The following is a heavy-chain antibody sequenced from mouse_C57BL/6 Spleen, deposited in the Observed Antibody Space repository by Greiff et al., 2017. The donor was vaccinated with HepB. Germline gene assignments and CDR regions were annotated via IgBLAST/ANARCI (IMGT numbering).Heavy chain of an antibody. V-gene: IGHV1-69*01. J-gene: IGHJ3*01. CDR2: IDPSDSYT. CDR1: GYTFTSYW. D-gene: IGHD1-1*01. CDR3: ARYYYGSSYVSWFAY. Sequence: QVQLQQPGAELVMPGASVKLSCKASGYTFTSYWMHWVKQRPGQGLEWIGEIDPSDSYTNYNQKFKGKSTLTVDKSSSTAYMQLRSLTSEDSAVYYCARYYYGSSYVSWFAYWGQGTLVTVSA.